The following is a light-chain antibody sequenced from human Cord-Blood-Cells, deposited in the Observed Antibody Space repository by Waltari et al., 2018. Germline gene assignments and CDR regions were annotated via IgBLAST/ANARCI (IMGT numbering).Light chain of an antibody. CDR2: AAS. CDR1: QSISSY. J-gene: IGKJ2*02. Sequence: DTQMTQSPSSLSASVGDRVTITCRASQSISSYLNGYQQKPGKAPKLLIYAASSLQSGVPSRFSGSGSGTDFTLTISSLQPEDFATYYCQQSYSTPCTFGQGTKLEIK. V-gene: IGKV1-39*01. CDR3: QQSYSTPCT.